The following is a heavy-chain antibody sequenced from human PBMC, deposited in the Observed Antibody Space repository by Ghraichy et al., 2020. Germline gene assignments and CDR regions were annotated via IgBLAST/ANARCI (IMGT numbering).Heavy chain of an antibody. V-gene: IGHV4-39*01. CDR2: IYYSGST. Sequence: SETLSLTCTVSGGSISSSSYYWGWIRQPPGKGLEWIGSIYYSGSTYYNPSLKSRVTISVDTSKNQFSLKLSSVTAADTAVYYCARQDTFSGYSYGHHDAFDIWGQGTMVTGSS. CDR1: GGSISSSSYY. J-gene: IGHJ3*02. CDR3: ARQDTFSGYSYGHHDAFDI. D-gene: IGHD5-18*01.